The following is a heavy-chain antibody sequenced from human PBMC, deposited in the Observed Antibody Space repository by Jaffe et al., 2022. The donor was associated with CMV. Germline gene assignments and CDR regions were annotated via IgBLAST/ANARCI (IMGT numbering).Heavy chain of an antibody. CDR3: ARKSHNNGNYFDF. J-gene: IGHJ4*02. Sequence: QVQLQESGPGLVKPSGTLSLTCAVSGGSISSINWWNWVRQPPGKGLEWIGEIYHTESTNYNPSLKSRVTISVDKSKNQFSLKLSSVTAADTAVYFCARKSHNNGNYFDFWGQGALVTVSS. CDR2: IYHTEST. D-gene: IGHD1-26*01. V-gene: IGHV4-4*02. CDR1: GGSISSINW.